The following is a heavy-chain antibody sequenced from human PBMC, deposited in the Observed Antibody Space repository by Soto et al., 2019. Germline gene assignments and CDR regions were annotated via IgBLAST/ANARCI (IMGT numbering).Heavy chain of an antibody. CDR2: INSDGSST. D-gene: IGHD5-12*01. CDR3: ARGGSGYGFDY. V-gene: IGHV3-74*01. CDR1: GFTFSSYW. J-gene: IGHJ4*02. Sequence: GGSLRLSCAASGFTFSSYWMHWVRQAPGKGLVWVSRINSDGSSTSYADSVKGRFTISRDNAKNTLYLQMNSLRAEDTAVDYCARGGSGYGFDYWGQGTLVTVSS.